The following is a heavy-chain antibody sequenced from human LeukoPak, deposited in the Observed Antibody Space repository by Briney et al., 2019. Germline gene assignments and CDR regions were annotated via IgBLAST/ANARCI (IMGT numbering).Heavy chain of an antibody. Sequence: GGSLRLSCAASGFTFSSYAMHWVRQAPGKGLEWVAVISYDGSNKYYADSVKGRFTISRDNSKNTLYLQMNSLRAEDTAVYYCARGRASCYSLCFGGDCYFCPDAFDIWGQGTMVTVSS. CDR1: GFTFSSYA. D-gene: IGHD2-21*02. V-gene: IGHV3-30-3*01. CDR3: ARGRASCYSLCFGGDCYFCPDAFDI. CDR2: ISYDGSNK. J-gene: IGHJ3*02.